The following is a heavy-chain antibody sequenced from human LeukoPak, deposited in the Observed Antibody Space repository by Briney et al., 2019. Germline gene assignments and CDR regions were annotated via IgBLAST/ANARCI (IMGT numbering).Heavy chain of an antibody. V-gene: IGHV3-30-3*01. Sequence: GGSLRLSCAASGFTFSSYAMHWVRQAPGKGLEWVAVISYDGSNKYYADSVKGRFTISRDNSKNTLYLQMNSLRAEDTAVYYCAKAGYCSSTSCYPRWFDPWGQGTLVTVSS. CDR1: GFTFSSYA. CDR2: ISYDGSNK. CDR3: AKAGYCSSTSCYPRWFDP. D-gene: IGHD2-2*01. J-gene: IGHJ5*02.